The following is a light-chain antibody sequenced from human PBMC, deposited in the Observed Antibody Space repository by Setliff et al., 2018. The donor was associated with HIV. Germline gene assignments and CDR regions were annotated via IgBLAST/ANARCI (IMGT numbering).Light chain of an antibody. CDR3: CSYVTVNTLV. J-gene: IGLJ3*02. CDR2: ELN. CDR1: SSDVGSYNL. Sequence: QSALTQPRSVSGSPGQSVTIPCTGTSSDVGSYNLVSWYQQHPGVAPKLVIFELNKRPSGVSTRFSGSKSGNTASLTISGLQAEDEGDYYCCSYVTVNTLVFGGGTKVTVL. V-gene: IGLV2-23*02.